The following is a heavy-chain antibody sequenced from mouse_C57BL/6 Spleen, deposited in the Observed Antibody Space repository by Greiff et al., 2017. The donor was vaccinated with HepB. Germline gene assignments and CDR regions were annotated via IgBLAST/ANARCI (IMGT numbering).Heavy chain of an antibody. CDR1: GYSFTDYN. CDR2: INPNYGTT. J-gene: IGHJ4*01. CDR3: AGGLLLPGLYYYAMDY. V-gene: IGHV1-39*01. D-gene: IGHD2-1*01. Sequence: VHVKQSGPELVKPGASVKISCKASGYSFTDYNMNWVKQSNGKSLEWIGVINPNYGTTSYNQKFKGKATLTVDQSSSTAYMQLNSLTSEDSAVYYCAGGLLLPGLYYYAMDYWGQGTSVTVSS.